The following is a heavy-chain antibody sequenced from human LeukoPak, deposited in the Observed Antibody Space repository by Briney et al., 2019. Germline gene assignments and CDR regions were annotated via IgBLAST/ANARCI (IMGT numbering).Heavy chain of an antibody. CDR3: ARDGRGYYDSGGSTHALVYGMDV. CDR1: GGSISNSNW. D-gene: IGHD3-22*01. V-gene: IGHV4-4*02. J-gene: IGHJ6*02. CDR2: IYHSGST. Sequence: PSETLSLTCAVSGGSISNSNWWSWVRPPPGKGLEWIGEIYHSGSTNYNPSLKSRVTISVDKSKNQFSLKLRSVTAADTAVYYCARDGRGYYDSGGSTHALVYGMDVWGQGTTVTVSS.